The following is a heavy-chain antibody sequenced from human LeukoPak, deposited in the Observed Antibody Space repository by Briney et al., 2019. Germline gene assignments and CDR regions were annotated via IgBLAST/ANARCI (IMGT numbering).Heavy chain of an antibody. CDR1: GFTFASYA. D-gene: IGHD6-6*01. Sequence: GGSLRLSCAASGFTFASYAMHWVRLAPGKGLEWVAVQSSDGSDKFYAASVRGRFTISRDNSKHTLFLQMSSLRAEDTAVYYCARVLTTKQLLFDAFDVWGQGTMVTLSS. CDR3: ARVLTTKQLLFDAFDV. J-gene: IGHJ3*01. CDR2: QSSDGSDK. V-gene: IGHV3-30*15.